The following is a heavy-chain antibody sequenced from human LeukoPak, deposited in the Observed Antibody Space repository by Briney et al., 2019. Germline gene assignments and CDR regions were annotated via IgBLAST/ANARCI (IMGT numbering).Heavy chain of an antibody. J-gene: IGHJ4*02. CDR2: LSGSGGNT. CDR1: GFPFRSYD. V-gene: IGHV3-23*01. CDR3: AKGSYYYDSADYFDY. Sequence: GGSLRLSCAASGFPFRSYDMNWVRQAPGKGLEWVSTLSGSGGNTYYADSVKGRVTISRDNSKNTLYLQMNSLRAEDTAVYHCAKGSYYYDSADYFDYWGQGTLVTVSS. D-gene: IGHD3-22*01.